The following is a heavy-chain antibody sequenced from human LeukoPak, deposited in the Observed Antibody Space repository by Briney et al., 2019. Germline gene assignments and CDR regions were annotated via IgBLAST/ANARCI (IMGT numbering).Heavy chain of an antibody. J-gene: IGHJ4*02. CDR3: ARALERPKRGSEFDY. CDR2: ISWNSDSI. Sequence: GGALRLSCAASGFTFGDYAMHWVRQAPGEGLEWVSGISWNSDSIGYADSVKGRFTISRDNAKNSLYLQMNSLRAEDTAVYYCARALERPKRGSEFDYWGQGTLVTVSS. D-gene: IGHD1-1*01. V-gene: IGHV3-9*01. CDR1: GFTFGDYA.